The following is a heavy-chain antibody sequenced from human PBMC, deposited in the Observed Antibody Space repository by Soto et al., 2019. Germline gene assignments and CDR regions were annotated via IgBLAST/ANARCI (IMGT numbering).Heavy chain of an antibody. CDR3: ARTTYYYDSSGHDY. Sequence: SETLSLTCTVSGGSISSGDYYWSWIRQPPGKGLEWIGYIYYSGSTYYNPSLKSRVTISVDTSKNQFSLKLSSVTAADTAVYYCARTTYYYDSSGHDYWGQGTLVTVSS. D-gene: IGHD3-22*01. CDR1: GGSISSGDYY. CDR2: IYYSGST. J-gene: IGHJ4*02. V-gene: IGHV4-30-4*01.